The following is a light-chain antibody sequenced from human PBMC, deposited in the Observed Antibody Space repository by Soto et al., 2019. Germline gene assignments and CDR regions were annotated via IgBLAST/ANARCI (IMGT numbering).Light chain of an antibody. CDR3: CSYAGSSYV. V-gene: IGLV2-23*01. Sequence: QSALTQPASVSGSPGQSITISCTGTSSDVGSYSLVSWYQQHPGKAPKLMIYEGSKRPSGVSNRFSGSKSGNTASLTISGLQAEDEADYYCCSYAGSSYVFGTGTKLTAL. CDR1: SSDVGSYSL. J-gene: IGLJ1*01. CDR2: EGS.